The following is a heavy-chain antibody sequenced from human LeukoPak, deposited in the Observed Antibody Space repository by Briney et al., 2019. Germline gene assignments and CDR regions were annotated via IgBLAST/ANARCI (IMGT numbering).Heavy chain of an antibody. CDR3: ARNTYYYGSGGQGVDY. CDR1: GFTVSSNS. J-gene: IGHJ4*02. V-gene: IGHV3-66*03. CDR2: IYSDNT. D-gene: IGHD3-10*01. Sequence: TGGSLRLSCTVSGFTVSSNSMSWVRQAPGKGLEWVSFIYSDNTHYSDSVKGRFTISRDNSKNTLYLQMNSLRAEDTAVYYCARNTYYYGSGGQGVDYWGQGTLVTVSS.